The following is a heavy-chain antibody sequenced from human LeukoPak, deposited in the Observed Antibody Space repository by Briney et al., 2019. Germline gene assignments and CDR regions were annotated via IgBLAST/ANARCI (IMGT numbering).Heavy chain of an antibody. J-gene: IGHJ4*02. CDR1: GFTLSSYA. D-gene: IGHD3-22*01. CDR2: ISGSGGST. V-gene: IGHV3-23*01. CDR3: AKDLAGYYDSSGYYFDY. Sequence: GGSLRLSCAASGFTLSSYAMSWVRQAPGKGLEWVSAISGSGGSTYYADSVKGRFTISRDNSKNTLYLQMNSLRAEDTAVYYCAKDLAGYYDSSGYYFDYWGQGTLVTVSS.